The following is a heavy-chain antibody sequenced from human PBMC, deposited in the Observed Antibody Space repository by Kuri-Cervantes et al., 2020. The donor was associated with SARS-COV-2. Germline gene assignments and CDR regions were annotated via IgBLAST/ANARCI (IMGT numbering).Heavy chain of an antibody. D-gene: IGHD1-26*01. CDR1: GFSLGSVNFY. Sequence: SETLTLTCTVSGFSLGSVNFYWGWFRQPPGKGLEWLGSVYYNGDTYYNPSLKSRLTVSIVAAKRQFSLRLTSVTAADTAVYFCARPERQGEDAFDIWGQGKMVTVSS. J-gene: IGHJ3*02. CDR3: ARPERQGEDAFDI. V-gene: IGHV4-39*01. CDR2: VYYNGDT.